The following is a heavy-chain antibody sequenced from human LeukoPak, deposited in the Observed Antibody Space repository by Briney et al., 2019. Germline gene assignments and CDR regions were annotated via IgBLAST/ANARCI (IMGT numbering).Heavy chain of an antibody. Sequence: SETLSLTCTVSGGSINSYYWSWIRQPPGKGLEWIGYIYYSGSTNYNPSLKGRVTISVDTSKNQFSLKLNSVTAADTAVYYCSRGGYGGLTDFDSWGQGTLVTVSS. CDR2: IYYSGST. V-gene: IGHV4-59*01. J-gene: IGHJ4*02. CDR1: GGSINSYY. CDR3: SRGGYGGLTDFDS. D-gene: IGHD3-16*01.